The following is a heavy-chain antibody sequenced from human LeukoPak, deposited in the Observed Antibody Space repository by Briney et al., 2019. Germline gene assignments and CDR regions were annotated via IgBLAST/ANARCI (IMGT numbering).Heavy chain of an antibody. J-gene: IGHJ5*02. D-gene: IGHD3-10*01. CDR1: GFTFSSYG. V-gene: IGHV3-30*02. CDR2: IRYDGSNK. Sequence: GWSLRLSCAASGFTFSSYGMHWVRQAPGKGLEWVAFIRYDGSNKYYADSVKGRFTISRDNSKNTLYLQMNSLRAGDTAVYYCAKDLRLLWFGDPDNWFDPWGQGTLVTVSS. CDR3: AKDLRLLWFGDPDNWFDP.